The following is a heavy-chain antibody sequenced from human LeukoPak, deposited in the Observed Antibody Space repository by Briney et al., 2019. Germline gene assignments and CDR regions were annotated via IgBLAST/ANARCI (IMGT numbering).Heavy chain of an antibody. V-gene: IGHV1-2*02. Sequence: ASVKVSCKASGYTFTGYYMHWVRQAPGQGLEWMGWINPNSGGTNYAQKFQGRVTMTRDTSISTAYMELSRLRSDDTAVYYCARVFGVAAQAPFDYWGQGTLVTVSS. CDR3: ARVFGVAAQAPFDY. J-gene: IGHJ4*02. CDR2: INPNSGGT. D-gene: IGHD6-6*01. CDR1: GYTFTGYY.